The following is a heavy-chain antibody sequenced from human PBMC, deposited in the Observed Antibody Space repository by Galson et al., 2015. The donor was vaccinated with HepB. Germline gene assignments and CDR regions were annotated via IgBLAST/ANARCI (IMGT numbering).Heavy chain of an antibody. V-gene: IGHV1-3*01. CDR3: ARDMGLLWFGESEWYFDY. Sequence: SVKVSCKASGYTFTSYAMHWVRQAPGQRLEWMGWINAGNGNTKYSQKFQGRVTITRDTSASTAYMELSSLRSEDTAVYYCARDMGLLWFGESEWYFDYWGQGTLVTVSS. CDR2: INAGNGNT. J-gene: IGHJ4*02. D-gene: IGHD3-10*01. CDR1: GYTFTSYA.